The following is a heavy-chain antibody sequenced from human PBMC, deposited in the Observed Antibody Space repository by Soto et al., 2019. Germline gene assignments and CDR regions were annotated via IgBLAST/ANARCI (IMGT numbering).Heavy chain of an antibody. D-gene: IGHD2-15*01. J-gene: IGHJ3*02. CDR1: GGSTSSYY. Sequence: PSETLSLTCTVSGGSTSSYYWSWIRQPPGKGLEWIGYIYYSGSTNYNPSLKSRVTISVDTSKNQFSLKLSSVTAADTAVYYCARGFRYCSGGSCFDIWGQGTMVTVSS. CDR3: ARGFRYCSGGSCFDI. CDR2: IYYSGST. V-gene: IGHV4-59*01.